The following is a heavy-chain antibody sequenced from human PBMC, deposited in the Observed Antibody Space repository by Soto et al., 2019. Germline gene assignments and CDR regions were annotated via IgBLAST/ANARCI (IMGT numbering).Heavy chain of an antibody. J-gene: IGHJ4*02. CDR2: AYHNGLT. CDR1: GFTFSSYS. V-gene: IGHV4-4*02. Sequence: VQLVESGGGLVQPGGSLRLSCAASGFTFSSYSMNWVRQAPGKGLEWIGEAYHNGLTDYNPSLKSRVTMSVDTSKNEFSLKLTSLTAADTAIYYCARDAAVPGESDRFDYWGQGTLVTVSS. CDR3: ARDAAVPGESDRFDY. D-gene: IGHD6-19*01.